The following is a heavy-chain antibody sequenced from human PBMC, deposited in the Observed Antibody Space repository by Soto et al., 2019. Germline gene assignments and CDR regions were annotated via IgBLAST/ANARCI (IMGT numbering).Heavy chain of an antibody. Sequence: PSETLSLTCTVSGGSISSGDYYWSWIRQHPGKGLEWIGYIYYSGSTYYNPSLKSRVTISVDTSKKQFSLKLSSVTAADTDVYYCARVRYWGNWLDPSGQGTPVTVSS. CDR2: IYYSGST. CDR1: GGSISSGDYY. J-gene: IGHJ5*02. CDR3: ARVRYWGNWLDP. D-gene: IGHD3-16*01. V-gene: IGHV4-31*03.